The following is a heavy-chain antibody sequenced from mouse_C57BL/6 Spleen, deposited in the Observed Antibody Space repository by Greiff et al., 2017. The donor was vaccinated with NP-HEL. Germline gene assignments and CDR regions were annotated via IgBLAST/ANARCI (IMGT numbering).Heavy chain of an antibody. J-gene: IGHJ2*01. V-gene: IGHV1-50*01. CDR3: ATTMVTGGYFDY. D-gene: IGHD2-2*01. CDR2: IDPSDSYT. CDR1: GYTFTSYW. Sequence: QVQLQQPGAKLVKPGASVKLSCKASGYTFTSYWMQWVKQRPGQGLEWIGEIDPSDSYTNYNQKFKGKATLTVDTSSSTAYMQLSSLTSEDSAVYYCATTMVTGGYFDYWGQGTTLTVSS.